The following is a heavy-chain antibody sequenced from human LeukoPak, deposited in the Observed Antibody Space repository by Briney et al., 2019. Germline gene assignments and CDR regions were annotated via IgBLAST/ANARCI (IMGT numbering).Heavy chain of an antibody. V-gene: IGHV4-39*01. CDR3: ARTRADFWSGYYYYGMEV. CDR2: IYYSGST. CDR1: GGSISSGSYY. D-gene: IGHD3-3*01. J-gene: IGHJ6*02. Sequence: SETLSLTCTVSGGSISSGSYYWGWIRQPPGKGLEWIGSIYYSGSTYYNPSLKSRVTISVDTSKNQFSLKLSSVTAADTAVYFCARTRADFWSGYYYYGMEVWGQGTTVTVSS.